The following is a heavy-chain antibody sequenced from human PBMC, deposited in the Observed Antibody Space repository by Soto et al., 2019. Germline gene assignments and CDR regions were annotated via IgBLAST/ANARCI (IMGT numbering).Heavy chain of an antibody. CDR1: GYTFTSYD. J-gene: IGHJ4*02. CDR3: AKSYFYDSSGYPTHFDY. V-gene: IGHV1-18*04. Sequence: ASVKVSCKASGYTFTSYDINWVRQAPGQGLEWMGWISAYTGNTNYAQKLQGRVTMTTDTSTSTAYMELRSLRSDDTAVYYCAKSYFYDSSGYPTHFDYWGQGTLVTVSS. CDR2: ISAYTGNT. D-gene: IGHD3-22*01.